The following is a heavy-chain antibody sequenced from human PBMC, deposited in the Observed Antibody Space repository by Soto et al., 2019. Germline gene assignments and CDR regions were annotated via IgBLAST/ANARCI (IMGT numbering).Heavy chain of an antibody. J-gene: IGHJ4*02. V-gene: IGHV3-23*01. CDR3: AKRPTVFWSRYWPSDY. Sequence: GGSLRLSCTASGFTFSSYAMDWVRQAPGKGLEWLSAISGGGDASHYADSVKGRFTISRDNSKNTLFLQMSSLRAEDTAVYYCAKRPTVFWSRYWPSDYWGQGTLVTVSS. CDR2: ISGGGDAS. D-gene: IGHD3-3*01. CDR1: GFTFSSYA.